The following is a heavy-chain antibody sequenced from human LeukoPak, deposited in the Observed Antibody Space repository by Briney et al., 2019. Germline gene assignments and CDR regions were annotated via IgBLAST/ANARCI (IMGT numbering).Heavy chain of an antibody. Sequence: GGSLRLSCAASGFTFSSYSMNWVRQAPGKGLEWVSVIYSGGSTYYADSVKGRFTISRDNSKNTLYLQMNSLRAEDTAVYHCARGQFSGSYLEYWGQGTLVTVSS. V-gene: IGHV3-66*01. CDR3: ARGQFSGSYLEY. D-gene: IGHD1-26*01. CDR2: IYSGGST. CDR1: GFTFSSYS. J-gene: IGHJ4*02.